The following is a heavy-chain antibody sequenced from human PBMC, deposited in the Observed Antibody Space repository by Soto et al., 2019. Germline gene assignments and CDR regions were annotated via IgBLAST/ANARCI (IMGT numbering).Heavy chain of an antibody. CDR1: GFTLSSYT. V-gene: IGHV3-21*02. CDR3: ARPSTQTRFWNWFDP. J-gene: IGHJ5*02. Sequence: EVRLVESGGGLVKPGESLRLSCAASGFTLSSYTMHWVRQAPGKGLEWVASISESRTSIYYADSVKGRFTISRDSAENLLFLQKTSLTAADTAVYYCARPSTQTRFWNWFDPWGQGTLVTVSS. CDR2: ISESRTSI.